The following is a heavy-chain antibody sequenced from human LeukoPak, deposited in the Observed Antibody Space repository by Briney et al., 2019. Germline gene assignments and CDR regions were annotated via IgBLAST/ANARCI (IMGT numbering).Heavy chain of an antibody. V-gene: IGHV1-8*02. Sequence: ASVKVSCKASGGTFSSYAISWVRQATGQGLEWMGWMNPNSGNTGYAQKFQGRVTMTRNTSISTAYMELSSLRSEDTAVYYCARTGSDCSSTSCYAGSTVGYYWGQGTLVTVSS. D-gene: IGHD2-2*01. CDR3: ARTGSDCSSTSCYAGSTVGYY. CDR2: MNPNSGNT. CDR1: GGTFSSYA. J-gene: IGHJ4*02.